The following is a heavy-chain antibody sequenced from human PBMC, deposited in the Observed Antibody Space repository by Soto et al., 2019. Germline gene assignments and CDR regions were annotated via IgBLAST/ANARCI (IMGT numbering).Heavy chain of an antibody. CDR3: AKGSGGYVLVSSRFYFDY. V-gene: IGHV3-23*01. J-gene: IGHJ4*02. Sequence: EVQLLESGGGLAQPGGSLRLSCAASGFTFSNYAMSWVRQAPGKGLEWVSAISGRAGNTYYADSVKGRFTISRDNSKNTLSLQSNSLRAEDTALYYCAKGSGGYVLVSSRFYFDYWGQGTLVPVSP. D-gene: IGHD2-8*02. CDR1: GFTFSNYA. CDR2: ISGRAGNT.